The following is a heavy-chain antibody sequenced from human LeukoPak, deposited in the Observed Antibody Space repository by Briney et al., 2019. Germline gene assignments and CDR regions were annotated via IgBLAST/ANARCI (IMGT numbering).Heavy chain of an antibody. V-gene: IGHV4-39*07. CDR1: GGSISSSSYY. CDR2: IYHSGST. D-gene: IGHD5-12*01. J-gene: IGHJ4*02. Sequence: SETLSLTCTVSGGSISSSSYYWGWIRQPPGKGLEWIGSIYHSGSTNYNPSLKSRVTISVDTSKNQFSLKLSSVTAADTAVYYCARSIVATTFDYWGQGTLVTVSS. CDR3: ARSIVATTFDY.